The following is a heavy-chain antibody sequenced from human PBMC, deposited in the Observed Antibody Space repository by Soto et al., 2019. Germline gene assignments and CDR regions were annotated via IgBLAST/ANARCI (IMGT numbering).Heavy chain of an antibody. J-gene: IGHJ3*01. Sequence: EVQQLESGGGLVQPGGSLRLSCAAAEFTFSDYAMTWVRLAPGRGLEWVSSITANGDYAQYRDSVKGRFSVSRDNSRSTRFLKSESVRDDDTAMYFWGRDPNGDYVGAVELWGRGTRVTVSS. CDR3: GRDPNGDYVGAVEL. CDR1: EFTFSDYA. V-gene: IGHV3-23*01. CDR2: ITANGDYA. D-gene: IGHD4-17*01.